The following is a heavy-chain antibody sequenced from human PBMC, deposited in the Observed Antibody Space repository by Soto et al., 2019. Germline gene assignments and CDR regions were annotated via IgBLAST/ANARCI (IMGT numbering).Heavy chain of an antibody. D-gene: IGHD5-12*01. V-gene: IGHV4-59*01. J-gene: IGHJ4*02. CDR1: GGSISRYY. CDR3: AREEMATIN. Sequence: QVQLQESGPGLVKPSETLSLTCTVSGGSISRYYWSWIRQPPGKGLEWIGYIYYSGSTNYNPSLKSRVTISVDTSKNQFSLKLSSVTAADTAVYYCAREEMATINWGQGTLVTVSS. CDR2: IYYSGST.